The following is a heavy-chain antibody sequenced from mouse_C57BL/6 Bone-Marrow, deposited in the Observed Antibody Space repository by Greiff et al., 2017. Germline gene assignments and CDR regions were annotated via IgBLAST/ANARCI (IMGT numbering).Heavy chain of an antibody. D-gene: IGHD1-1*02. CDR3: AREVAKVATRYAMDY. J-gene: IGHJ4*01. CDR1: GFTFTDYY. Sequence: EVQRVESGGGLVQPGGSLSLSCAASGFTFTDYYMSWVRQPPGQALEWLGFISNKANGYTSEYSVSGKGRLTISRANFQSILYLQMNALRAEDGATYSCAREVAKVATRYAMDYWGQGTSVTVSS. CDR2: ISNKANGYTS. V-gene: IGHV7-3*01.